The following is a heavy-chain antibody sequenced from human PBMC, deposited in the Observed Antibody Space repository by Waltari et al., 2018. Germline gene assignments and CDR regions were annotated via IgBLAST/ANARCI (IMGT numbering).Heavy chain of an antibody. CDR2: IIPIFGTA. J-gene: IGHJ5*02. CDR1: GGTFSSYA. CDR3: AREWGIICSSTSCPPNWFDP. D-gene: IGHD2-2*01. Sequence: QVQLVQSGAEVMKPGSSVKVSCKASGGTFSSYAISWVRQAPGQGLEWMGGIIPIFGTANYAQKFQGRVTITADESTSTAYMELSSLRSEDTAVYYCAREWGIICSSTSCPPNWFDPWGQGTLVTVSS. V-gene: IGHV1-69*01.